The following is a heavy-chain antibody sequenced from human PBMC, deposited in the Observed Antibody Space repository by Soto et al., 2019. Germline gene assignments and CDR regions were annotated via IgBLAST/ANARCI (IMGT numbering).Heavy chain of an antibody. Sequence: PGGSLRLSCAASGFTFSSYSMNWVRQAPGKGLEWVSYISSSSSTIYYADSVKGRFTISRDNAKNSLYLQMNSLRAEDTAVYYCARDREYSGYDAVSFDYWGQGTLVTVSS. CDR1: GFTFSSYS. CDR3: ARDREYSGYDAVSFDY. V-gene: IGHV3-48*01. D-gene: IGHD5-12*01. J-gene: IGHJ4*02. CDR2: ISSSSSTI.